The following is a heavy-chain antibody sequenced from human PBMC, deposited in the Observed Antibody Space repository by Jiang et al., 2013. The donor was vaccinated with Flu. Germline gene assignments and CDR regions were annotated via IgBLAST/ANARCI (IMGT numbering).Heavy chain of an antibody. Sequence: GLVKPSETLSLSCSVSGGSIISENAYWGWIRQPPGKGLEWIGYIYSSASGSAIYSPSLKSRVTMSLDPSENQFSLKLTSVTAADTALYYCARLHCSSGSCYEGDWGQGTTVTVSS. D-gene: IGHD2-15*01. V-gene: IGHV4-61*05. CDR3: ARLHCSSGSCYEGD. CDR2: IYSSASGSA. CDR1: GGSIISENAY. J-gene: IGHJ4*02.